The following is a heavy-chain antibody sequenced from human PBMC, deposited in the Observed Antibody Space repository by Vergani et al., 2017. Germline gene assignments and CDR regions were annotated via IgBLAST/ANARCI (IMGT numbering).Heavy chain of an antibody. V-gene: IGHV3-9*01. CDR3: AKDKGGIYGSGWNYYYYGMDV. J-gene: IGHJ6*02. Sequence: EVQLVESGGGLVQPGRSLRLSCAASGFTFDDYAMHWVRQAPGKGLEWVSGISWNSGSTGYADSVKGRFTISRDNAKNSLYLQMNSLRAEDTALYYCAKDKGGIYGSGWNYYYYGMDVWGQGTTVTVSS. D-gene: IGHD6-19*01. CDR1: GFTFDDYA. CDR2: ISWNSGST.